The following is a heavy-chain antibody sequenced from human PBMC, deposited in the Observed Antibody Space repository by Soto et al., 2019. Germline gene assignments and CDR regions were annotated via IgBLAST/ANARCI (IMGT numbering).Heavy chain of an antibody. D-gene: IGHD3-22*01. Sequence: GGSLRLSCAASGFTFSSYSMNWVRQAPGKGLEWVSYISSSSSTIYYADSVKGRFTISRDNAKNSLYLQMNSLRDEDTAVYYCAREGPPAYYYDSSGQGAFDIWGQGTMVTVSS. V-gene: IGHV3-48*02. CDR3: AREGPPAYYYDSSGQGAFDI. CDR2: ISSSSSTI. J-gene: IGHJ3*02. CDR1: GFTFSSYS.